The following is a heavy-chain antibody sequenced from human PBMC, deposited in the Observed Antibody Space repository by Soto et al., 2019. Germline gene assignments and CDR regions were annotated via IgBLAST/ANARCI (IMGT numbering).Heavy chain of an antibody. CDR1: GASIRGCKW. Sequence: PSETLSLTCAVSGASIRGCKWWSWVRQPPGKGLEWIGDIYHSGTTNYNPSLKSRVTMSVDKSKNQFSLNLTSVTAADTAVYYCARDKANVGGYNQFDPWGPGTLVTVSS. J-gene: IGHJ5*02. CDR2: IYHSGTT. V-gene: IGHV4-4*02. D-gene: IGHD3-16*01. CDR3: ARDKANVGGYNQFDP.